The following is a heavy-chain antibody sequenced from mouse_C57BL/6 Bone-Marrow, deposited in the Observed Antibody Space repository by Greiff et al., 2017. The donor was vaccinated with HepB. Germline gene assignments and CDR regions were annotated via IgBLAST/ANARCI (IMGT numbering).Heavy chain of an antibody. D-gene: IGHD2-4*01. CDR2: IDPANGNT. Sequence: VQLQQSVAELVRPGASVKLSCTASGFNIKNTYMPWVKQRPEQGLEWIGRIDPANGNTKYAPKFQGKATITEATSSNTAYLQLSSLTSEDTAIYYCASIYYDYLYAMDYWGQGTSVTVSS. V-gene: IGHV14-3*01. J-gene: IGHJ4*01. CDR1: GFNIKNTY. CDR3: ASIYYDYLYAMDY.